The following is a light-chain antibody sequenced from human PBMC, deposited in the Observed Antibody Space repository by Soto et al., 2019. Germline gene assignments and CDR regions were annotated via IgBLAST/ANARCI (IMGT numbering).Light chain of an antibody. CDR2: DN. CDR3: AAWDASLNGVV. J-gene: IGLJ2*01. Sequence: QSVLTQPPSASXTPGLRVTFSCXGSSSNIGSNPVSWYQLLPGTAPKLLIYDNERPSGVPDRFSGSKSGTSASLAISGLQSEDEADYYCAAWDASLNGVVFGGGTKLTVL. CDR1: SSNIGSNP. V-gene: IGLV1-44*01.